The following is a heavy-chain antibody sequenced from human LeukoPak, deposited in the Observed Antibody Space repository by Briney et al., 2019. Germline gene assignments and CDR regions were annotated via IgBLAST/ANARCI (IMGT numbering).Heavy chain of an antibody. CDR2: INHSGST. CDR3: ARASIAVAGLDY. V-gene: IGHV4-34*01. D-gene: IGHD6-19*01. CDR1: GGSFSGYY. Sequence: SETLSLTCAVYGGSFSGYYWSWIRQPPGKGLEWIGEINHSGSTNYNPTLKSRVTISVDTSKNQFSLKLSSVTAADTAVYYCARASIAVAGLDYWGQGTLVTVSS. J-gene: IGHJ4*02.